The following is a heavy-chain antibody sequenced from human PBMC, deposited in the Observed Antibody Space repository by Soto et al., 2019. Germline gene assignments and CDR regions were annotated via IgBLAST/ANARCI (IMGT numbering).Heavy chain of an antibody. CDR1: GFTVSNYA. CDR2: ISGSGGSS. CDR3: AKKSTDSSGYSDY. Sequence: EVQLLESGGGLVQPGGSRRLSCATSGFTVSNYAMSWVRQAPGKGLEWVSGISGSGGSSYYADSVKGRFTISRDNPKNTLNLQMDSLRAEDTAVYYCAKKSTDSSGYSDYWGQGTVVTVSS. J-gene: IGHJ4*02. D-gene: IGHD2-2*01. V-gene: IGHV3-23*01.